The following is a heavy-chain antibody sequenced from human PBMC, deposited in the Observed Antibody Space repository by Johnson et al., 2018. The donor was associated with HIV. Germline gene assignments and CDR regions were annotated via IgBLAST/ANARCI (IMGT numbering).Heavy chain of an antibody. V-gene: IGHV3-30-3*01. CDR3: AKALLLTTATSRDAFDI. Sequence: QEQLVVSGGGVVQPGRSLRLSCAASGFTFSSYAMHWVRQAPGKGLEWVAVISYDGSNKYYADSVKGRFTISRDNSKNTLYLQMNSLRAEDTAVYYCAKALLLTTATSRDAFDIWGQGTMVTVSS. D-gene: IGHD4-17*01. CDR1: GFTFSSYA. CDR2: ISYDGSNK. J-gene: IGHJ3*02.